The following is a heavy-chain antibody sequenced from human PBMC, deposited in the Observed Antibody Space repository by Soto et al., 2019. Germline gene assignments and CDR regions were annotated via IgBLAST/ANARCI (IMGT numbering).Heavy chain of an antibody. J-gene: IGHJ6*02. V-gene: IGHV4-61*01. Sequence: SETLSLTCTVSGGSVSSGSYYWSWIRQPPCTGLEWIGYIYYSGSSTYTPSLKSRVTISVDTSKSQCCLKLSSVTAADTGVYYCARDRSSSSPRYYYYGMDVWGQGTTVTASS. CDR2: IYYSGSS. CDR3: ARDRSSSSPRYYYYGMDV. D-gene: IGHD6-6*01. CDR1: GGSVSSGSYY.